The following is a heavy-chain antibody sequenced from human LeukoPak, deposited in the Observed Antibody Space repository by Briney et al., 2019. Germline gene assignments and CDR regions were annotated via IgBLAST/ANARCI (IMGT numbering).Heavy chain of an antibody. V-gene: IGHV1-3*01. CDR1: GYTFTSHA. CDR2: INAGNGNT. Sequence: ASVKVSCKASGYTFTSHAMHWVRQASGQRLEWMGWINAGNGNTKYSQKFQGRVTITRDTSASTAYMELSSLRSEDTAVYYCASGEEYSYGYRFDYWGQGTLVTVSS. J-gene: IGHJ4*02. CDR3: ASGEEYSYGYRFDY. D-gene: IGHD5-18*01.